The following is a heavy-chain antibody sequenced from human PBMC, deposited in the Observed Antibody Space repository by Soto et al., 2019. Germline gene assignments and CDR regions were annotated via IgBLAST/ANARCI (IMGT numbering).Heavy chain of an antibody. CDR3: ARDLSSYDFWSGYLKSYYYYGMDV. CDR1: GFTLSSSW. V-gene: IGHV3-7*05. D-gene: IGHD3-3*01. J-gene: IGHJ6*02. CDR2: IKQDGSEK. Sequence: GGSLRLSCVASGFTLSSSWMNWVRQAPGKGLEWVANIKQDGSEKYYVDSVKGRFTISRDNARNSLYLQMNSLRAEDTAVYYFARDLSSYDFWSGYLKSYYYYGMDVWGQGTTVTVSS.